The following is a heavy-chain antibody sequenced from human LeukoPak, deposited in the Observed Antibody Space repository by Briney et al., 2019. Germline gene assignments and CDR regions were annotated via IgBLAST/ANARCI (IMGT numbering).Heavy chain of an antibody. Sequence: KPSETLSLTCTVSGGSISYYYWSWLRQPPGKGLEWIGYISNSGSINCNPSLKSRVTISLDTSKTQFSLRLSSVTAADTAVYYCARDSRSSSWPFYYGIDVWGKGATVTVSS. D-gene: IGHD6-13*01. CDR2: ISNSGSI. CDR3: ARDSRSSSWPFYYGIDV. CDR1: GGSISYYY. V-gene: IGHV4-59*01. J-gene: IGHJ6*04.